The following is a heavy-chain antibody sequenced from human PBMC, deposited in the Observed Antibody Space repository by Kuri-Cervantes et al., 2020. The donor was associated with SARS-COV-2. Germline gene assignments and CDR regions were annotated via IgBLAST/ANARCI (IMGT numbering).Heavy chain of an antibody. CDR1: AASASSGSDD. V-gene: IGHV4-61*01. CDR2: IYYSGST. D-gene: IGHD3-10*01. Sequence: LRLSCTVSAASASSGSDDWSWIRQPPGKGLEWIGYIYYSGSTNYNPSLKSRVTISVDTSMNQFSLKLSSVTAADTAVYYFARDKSGYYGSGSYSLYYDYYGMDVWGQGTTVTVSS. J-gene: IGHJ6*02. CDR3: ARDKSGYYGSGSYSLYYDYYGMDV.